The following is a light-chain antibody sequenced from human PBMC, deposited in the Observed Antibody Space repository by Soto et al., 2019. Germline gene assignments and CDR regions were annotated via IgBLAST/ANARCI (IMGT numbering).Light chain of an antibody. CDR3: QQYGSSPYT. V-gene: IGKV3-20*01. Sequence: EIVLTQSPGTLSLSPGERATLSCRASQSVRSSYLAWYQQKPGQARRLLIYGASRRATGIPDRFSGSGSGTDFTLTISRLEPEDFAVYYCQQYGSSPYTFGQGTKLEIK. J-gene: IGKJ2*01. CDR2: GAS. CDR1: QSVRSSY.